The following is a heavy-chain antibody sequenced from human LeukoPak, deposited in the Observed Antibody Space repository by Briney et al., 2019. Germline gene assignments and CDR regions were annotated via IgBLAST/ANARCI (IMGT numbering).Heavy chain of an antibody. V-gene: IGHV3-7*01. D-gene: IGHD3-16*02. CDR2: INQDGSDK. Sequence: GGSLSLSCEASGFTFSNYCLTWVGQAQGKGLEWVADINQDGSDKHYVDSVKGRFTISRDNAESSLYLQVNSLRAEDTAVYYCVRDPRSFHFWGQGTLVTVSS. J-gene: IGHJ1*01. CDR3: VRDPRSFHF. CDR1: GFTFSNYC.